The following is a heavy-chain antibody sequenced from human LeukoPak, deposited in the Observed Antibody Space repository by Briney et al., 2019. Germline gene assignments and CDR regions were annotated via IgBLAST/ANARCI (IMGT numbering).Heavy chain of an antibody. Sequence: GGSLRLSCAASGFTFSNYDMHWVRQVIGKGLEWVSYIGTSGVTYYPGSVRGRFTISREIAKNSLYLQMNSLRAADTAVYYCARARDSSGAHFDYWGQGTLVTVSS. D-gene: IGHD3-22*01. CDR1: GFTFSNYD. CDR2: IGTSGVT. CDR3: ARARDSSGAHFDY. V-gene: IGHV3-13*01. J-gene: IGHJ4*02.